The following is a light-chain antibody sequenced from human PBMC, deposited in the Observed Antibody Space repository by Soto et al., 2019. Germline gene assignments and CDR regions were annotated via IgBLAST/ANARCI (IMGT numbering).Light chain of an antibody. V-gene: IGLV2-14*01. CDR1: SSDIGAYNS. CDR3: SSRTTSNPYV. CDR2: EVS. Sequence: QCALTQPASESGSPGQSITISCTGTSSDIGAYNSVSWYQQHPGKAPKLMIYEVSNRPSGVSNRFSASKSGNTASLTISGLQAEDEADYYCSSRTTSNPYVFGTGTKVTVL. J-gene: IGLJ1*01.